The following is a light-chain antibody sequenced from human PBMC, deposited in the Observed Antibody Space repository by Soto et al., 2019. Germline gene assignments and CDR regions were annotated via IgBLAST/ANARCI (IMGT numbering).Light chain of an antibody. CDR1: GSNIGAGYD. V-gene: IGLV1-40*01. Sequence: QSVLTQPPSVSGAPGQRVTISCTGSGSNIGAGYDVHWYQQLPGTAPKLLIYGNSKRPSGVPDRFSGSKSGTSASLAITGLQAEDEADYYCQSYDSSLTYVFGNGTKVTVL. J-gene: IGLJ1*01. CDR3: QSYDSSLTYV. CDR2: GNS.